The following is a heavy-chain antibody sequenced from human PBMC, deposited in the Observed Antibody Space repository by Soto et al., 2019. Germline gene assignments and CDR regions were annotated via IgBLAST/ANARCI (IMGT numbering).Heavy chain of an antibody. CDR3: AKAVEYYDILTRLYGMDV. Sequence: LRLSCAASGFTFSSYGMHWVRQAPGKGLEWVAVISYDGSNKYYADSVKGRFTISRDNSKDTLYLQMNSLRAEDTAVYYCAKAVEYYDILTRLYGMDVWGQGTTVTVSS. V-gene: IGHV3-30*18. CDR2: ISYDGSNK. CDR1: GFTFSSYG. D-gene: IGHD3-9*01. J-gene: IGHJ6*02.